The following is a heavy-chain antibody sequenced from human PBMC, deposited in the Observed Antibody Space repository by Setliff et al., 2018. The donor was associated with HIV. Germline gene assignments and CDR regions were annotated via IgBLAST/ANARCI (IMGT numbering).Heavy chain of an antibody. J-gene: IGHJ4*02. CDR2: IRIDGINK. V-gene: IGHV3-30*02. CDR3: ALLWPFDY. CDR1: GFTFSNFG. D-gene: IGHD3-10*01. Sequence: SGGSLRLSCAASGFTFSNFGMHWVRQAPGKGLEWVAFIRIDGINKYYADSVKGRLTISRDNAENSLFLQMNSLRAEDTATYYCALLWPFDYWGQGALVTVSS.